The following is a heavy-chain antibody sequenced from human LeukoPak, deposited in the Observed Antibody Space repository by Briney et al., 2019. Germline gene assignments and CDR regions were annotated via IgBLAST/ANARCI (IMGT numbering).Heavy chain of an antibody. CDR2: IWNDGTNP. J-gene: IGHJ4*02. V-gene: IGHV3-33*01. CDR3: ARYFLDVNQLDY. CDR1: GFLFSDYG. Sequence: GRSLRLSCAGCGFLFSDYGMHWVRQAPGKGLEWVGLIWNDGTNPYYADWVMCPFTITRENSKNTLYLQMNSLKPEDTVTYYCARYFLDVNQLDYWGQGALVTVSS. D-gene: IGHD2/OR15-2a*01.